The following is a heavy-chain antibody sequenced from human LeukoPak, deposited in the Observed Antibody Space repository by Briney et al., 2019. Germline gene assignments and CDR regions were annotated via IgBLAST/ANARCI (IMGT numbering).Heavy chain of an antibody. J-gene: IGHJ5*02. CDR3: ARGGRYSYGYVWFDP. CDR2: INHSGST. Sequence: SETLSLTCAVYGGSFSGYYWSWIRQPPGKGLEWIGEINHSGSTNYNPSLKSRVTISVDTSKIQFSLKLSSVTAADTAVYYCARGGRYSYGYVWFDPWGQGTLVTVSS. CDR1: GGSFSGYY. D-gene: IGHD5-18*01. V-gene: IGHV4-34*01.